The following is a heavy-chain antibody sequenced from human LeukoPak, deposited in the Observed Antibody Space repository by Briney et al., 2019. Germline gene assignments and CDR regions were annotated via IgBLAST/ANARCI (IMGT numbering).Heavy chain of an antibody. CDR2: ISASGGST. Sequence: PGGSLRLSCAASGFTFSDYYMSWIRQAPGKGLEWVSGISASGGSTYSADSVKGRFTISRDNSMNTLFLQMNSLRAEDTAVYYCVQQLGYCSGGSCYFTYWGQGTLVTVSS. V-gene: IGHV3-23*01. CDR3: VQQLGYCSGGSCYFTY. D-gene: IGHD2-15*01. J-gene: IGHJ4*02. CDR1: GFTFSDYY.